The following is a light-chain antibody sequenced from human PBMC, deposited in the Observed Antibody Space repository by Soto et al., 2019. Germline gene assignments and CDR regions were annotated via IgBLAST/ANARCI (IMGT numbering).Light chain of an antibody. CDR3: YAYDNINLWV. J-gene: IGLJ3*02. CDR1: SGRIASNY. CDR2: EDN. Sequence: NFMLTQPHSVSESPGKTVTISCTRSSGRIASNYVQWYQQRPGSAPTTVIYEDNRRPSGVPDRFSGSIDSSSTSAALTISGVKTKEEADYYCYAYDNINLWVFGGGTKLTVL. V-gene: IGLV6-57*04.